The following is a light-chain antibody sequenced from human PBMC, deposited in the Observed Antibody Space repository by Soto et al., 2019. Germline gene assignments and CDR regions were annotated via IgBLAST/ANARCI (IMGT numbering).Light chain of an antibody. CDR3: QQYNSYPWT. Sequence: DIQMTQSPSTLSASVGDRVTITCRASQSISSWLAWYQQKPGKASKLLIYKASSLESGVRSRFRGSGSRTEFTLTISSLQPDDFATYYCQQYNSYPWTFGQGTKVEIK. CDR2: KAS. J-gene: IGKJ1*01. V-gene: IGKV1-5*03. CDR1: QSISSW.